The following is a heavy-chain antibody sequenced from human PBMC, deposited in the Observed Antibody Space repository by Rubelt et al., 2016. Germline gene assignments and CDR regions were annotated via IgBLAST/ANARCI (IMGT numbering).Heavy chain of an antibody. CDR3: AGGGHSGNYYYYGMDV. V-gene: IGHV3-53*01. Sequence: EVQLVESGGGLIQPGGSLRLSCAASGFTVSSYYMSWVRQAPGTGLEWVSVIYSGGDTYYADSVKGRFTISRDNSRNTLYLKGKSLRGEDTAGDYCAGGGHSGNYYYYGMDVWGQGTTVTVS. D-gene: IGHD3-10*01. J-gene: IGHJ6*02. CDR1: GFTVSSYY. CDR2: IYSGGDT.